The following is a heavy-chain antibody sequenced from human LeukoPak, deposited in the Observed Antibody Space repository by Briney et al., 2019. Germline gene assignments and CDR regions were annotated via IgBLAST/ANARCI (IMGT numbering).Heavy chain of an antibody. J-gene: IGHJ4*02. CDR2: IIPILGTA. D-gene: IGHD4-17*01. Sequence: GASVKVSCKASGGTFSSYTISWVRQAPGQGPEWMGRIIPILGTANYAQKFQGRVTITADKSTSTAYMELSSLRSEDTAVYYCARGRSAVTTPSHFDYWGQGTLVTVSS. V-gene: IGHV1-69*08. CDR3: ARGRSAVTTPSHFDY. CDR1: GGTFSSYT.